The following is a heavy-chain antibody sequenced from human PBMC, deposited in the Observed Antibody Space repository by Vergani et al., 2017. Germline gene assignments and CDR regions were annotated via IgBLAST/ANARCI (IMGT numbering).Heavy chain of an antibody. Sequence: QVQLVQSGAEVKKPGASVKVSCKASGYTFTSYGISWVRQAPGQGLEWMGWISAYNGNTNYAQKLQGRVTMTTDTSTSTAYMDLRSLRSDDTAVYYCAKDYPAYFGWLFFDYWGQGTLVTVSS. CDR2: ISAYNGNT. V-gene: IGHV1-18*01. CDR3: AKDYPAYFGWLFFDY. CDR1: GYTFTSYG. J-gene: IGHJ4*02. D-gene: IGHD3-9*01.